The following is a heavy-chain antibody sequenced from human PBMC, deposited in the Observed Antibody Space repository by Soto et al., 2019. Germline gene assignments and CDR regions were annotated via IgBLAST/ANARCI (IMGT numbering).Heavy chain of an antibody. CDR1: GFTFSNW. CDR2: INSDGTTT. Sequence: EVQLVESGGGLVQPGGSLRLSCAASGFTFSNWMHWVRQAPGKGLVWVARINSDGTTTTYADPVKGRFTISRDNAKNTVYQQMNSLRVEDTAVYYCATVGTGSYNWFDPWGRGTLVTVSS. V-gene: IGHV3-74*01. D-gene: IGHD3-10*01. CDR3: ATVGTGSYNWFDP. J-gene: IGHJ5*02.